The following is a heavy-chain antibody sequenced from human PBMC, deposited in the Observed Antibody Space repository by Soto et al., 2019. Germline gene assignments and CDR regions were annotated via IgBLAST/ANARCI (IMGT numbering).Heavy chain of an antibody. D-gene: IGHD2-2*01. Sequence: QVQLQQWGAGLLKPSETLSLTCAVYGGSFSGYYWSWIRQPPGKGLEWIGEINHSGSTNYNPSLKSRVTISVDTSKNQFSLKLSSVTAADTAVYYCARGRFASWYFDYWGQGTTVTVSS. J-gene: IGHJ4*03. V-gene: IGHV4-34*01. CDR2: INHSGST. CDR1: GGSFSGYY. CDR3: ARGRFASWYFDY.